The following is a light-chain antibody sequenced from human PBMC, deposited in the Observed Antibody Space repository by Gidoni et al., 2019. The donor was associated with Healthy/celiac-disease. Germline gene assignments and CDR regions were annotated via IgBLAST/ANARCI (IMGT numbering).Light chain of an antibody. Sequence: QSALTQPASVSASPGQSITISCTGTSSDVGGYNYVSCYQQHPGKAPKLMIYEVSNRPSGVSNRFSGSKSGNTASLTISGLQAEDEADYYCSSYTSSSTYVFGTGTKVTVL. V-gene: IGLV2-14*01. CDR1: SSDVGGYNY. CDR2: EVS. J-gene: IGLJ1*01. CDR3: SSYTSSSTYV.